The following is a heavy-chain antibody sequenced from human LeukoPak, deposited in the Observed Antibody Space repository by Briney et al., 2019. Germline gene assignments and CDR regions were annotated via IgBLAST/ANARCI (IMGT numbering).Heavy chain of an antibody. CDR2: MNPNSGNT. J-gene: IGHJ6*03. D-gene: IGHD3-3*01. Sequence: GASVKVSCKASGYTFTSYDINWVRQATGQGLEWMGWMNPNSGNTGYAQKFQGRVTMTRNTSISTAYMELSRLRSEDTAVYYCARGRRFLEWLLAYYYYYMDVWGKGTTVTVSS. V-gene: IGHV1-8*01. CDR1: GYTFTSYD. CDR3: ARGRRFLEWLLAYYYYYMDV.